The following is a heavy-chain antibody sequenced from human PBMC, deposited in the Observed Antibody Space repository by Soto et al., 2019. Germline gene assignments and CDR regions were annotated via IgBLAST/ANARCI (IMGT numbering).Heavy chain of an antibody. CDR1: GFTFSSYA. D-gene: IGHD1-20*01. Sequence: GGSLRLSCAASGFTFSSYAMHWVRQAPGKGLEWVAVISYDGSNKYYADSVKGRFTISRDNSKNTLYLQMNSLRAEDTAVYYCASPEYNWNDFDVDYWGQGTLVTVSS. CDR2: ISYDGSNK. J-gene: IGHJ4*02. V-gene: IGHV3-30-3*01. CDR3: ASPEYNWNDFDVDY.